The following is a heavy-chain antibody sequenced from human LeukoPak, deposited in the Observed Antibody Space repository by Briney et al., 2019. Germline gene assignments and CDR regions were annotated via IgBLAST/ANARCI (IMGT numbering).Heavy chain of an antibody. Sequence: GGSLRLSCAASGFTFSSYAMHWVRQAPGQRLEWMGWINAGNGKTEYPQKFQDRITITRDTSANTAYMELSSLRSEDTAVYYCARDFYYSSGKGWFDPWGQGTLVTVSS. CDR3: ARDFYYSSGKGWFDP. CDR1: GFTFSSYA. CDR2: INAGNGKT. V-gene: IGHV1-3*01. D-gene: IGHD3-10*01. J-gene: IGHJ5*02.